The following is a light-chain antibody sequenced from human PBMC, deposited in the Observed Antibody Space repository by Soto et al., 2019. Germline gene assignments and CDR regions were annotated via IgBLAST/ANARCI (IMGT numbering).Light chain of an antibody. CDR1: QSVSSN. Sequence: EIVLTQSPATLSVSPLERATLSFLSSQSVSSNLAWYQQIPGRAPRLLIYGASTRASGIPARFSASGSGTDFTLTISSLEPEDFAVYYCQQRSNWPPITFGQGTRLEIK. CDR3: QQRSNWPPIT. V-gene: IGKV3-11*01. CDR2: GAS. J-gene: IGKJ5*01.